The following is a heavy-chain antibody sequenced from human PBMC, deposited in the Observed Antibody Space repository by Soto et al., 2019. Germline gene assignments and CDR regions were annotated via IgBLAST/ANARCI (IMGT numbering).Heavy chain of an antibody. Sequence: GGSLRLSCAASGFTFGDYAMHWVRQVPGKGLEWVSGFKWNSGDVGYADSVKGRFTISRDNAKNSLYLQMNSLRPEDTAVYYCAKDRSSGSPYYGMDFWGQGTMVTVSS. D-gene: IGHD3-10*01. CDR3: AKDRSSGSPYYGMDF. CDR1: GFTFGDYA. J-gene: IGHJ6*02. V-gene: IGHV3-9*01. CDR2: FKWNSGDV.